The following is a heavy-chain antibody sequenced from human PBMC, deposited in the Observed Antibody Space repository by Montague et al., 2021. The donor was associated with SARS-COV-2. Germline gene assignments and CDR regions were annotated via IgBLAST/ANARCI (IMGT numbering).Heavy chain of an antibody. D-gene: IGHD3-10*01. Sequence: SETRSLTCAVYGGSFGVHYWSWVHQPPGKGLEWIGSNYYSGSTYYNPSLKSRVTISVDTSKNQFSLKLSSVTAADTAVYYCARQPVLLWFGELFRGGGTDVWGQGTTVTVSS. CDR3: ARQPVLLWFGELFRGGGTDV. J-gene: IGHJ6*02. CDR2: NYYSGST. CDR1: GGSFGVHY. V-gene: IGHV4-34*01.